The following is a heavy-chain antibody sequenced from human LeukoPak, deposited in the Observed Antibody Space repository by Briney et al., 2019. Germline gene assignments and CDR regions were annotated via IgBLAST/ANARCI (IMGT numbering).Heavy chain of an antibody. J-gene: IGHJ4*02. CDR1: GFTFSGYW. Sequence: GGSLRLSCTVSGFTFSGYWMSWVRQAPGKGLGWVANIRDDGGLKNYVDSVKGRFTISRDNAKNSVSLQMNSLRAEDTAVYYCARDLPWGYFDYWGQGTLVTVSS. CDR2: IRDDGGLK. V-gene: IGHV3-7*01. CDR3: ARDLPWGYFDY. D-gene: IGHD7-27*01.